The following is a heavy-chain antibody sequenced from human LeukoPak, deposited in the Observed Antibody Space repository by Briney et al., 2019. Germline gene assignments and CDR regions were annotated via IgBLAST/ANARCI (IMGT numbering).Heavy chain of an antibody. CDR3: GGGPVAVYGIEV. CDR1: SDSIRSNNW. CDR2: IYHSGST. Sequence: PSETLSLTCAVSSDSIRSNNWWSWVRQPPGRGLEWIGEIYHSGSTNYNPSLKSRVTISADTFKDQLSLKLSAVAAAEPGVYDCGGGPVAVYGIEVWGKGTTVSVSS. V-gene: IGHV4-4*02. J-gene: IGHJ6*04.